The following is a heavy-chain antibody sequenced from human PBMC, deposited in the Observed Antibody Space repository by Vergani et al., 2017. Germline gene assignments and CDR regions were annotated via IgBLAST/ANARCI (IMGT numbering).Heavy chain of an antibody. Sequence: QVQLVESGGGLVKPGGSLRLSCAASGFSFSDHYMTWIRQAPGKGVEWVSYISNSGNTIEYADSVKGRFSISRDNAMSSLFLQMNILRAEDTAVYYCARVHRDYNNYPGNFDIWGQGAMVTVSS. V-gene: IGHV3-11*01. CDR1: GFSFSDHY. D-gene: IGHD5-24*01. CDR2: ISNSGNTI. CDR3: ARVHRDYNNYPGNFDI. J-gene: IGHJ3*02.